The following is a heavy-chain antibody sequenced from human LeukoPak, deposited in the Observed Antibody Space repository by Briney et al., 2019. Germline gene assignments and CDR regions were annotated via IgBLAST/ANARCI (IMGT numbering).Heavy chain of an antibody. J-gene: IGHJ4*02. CDR2: ISSSSSTI. CDR3: ARDHYDSSGYCDW. D-gene: IGHD3-22*01. Sequence: GGSLRLSCAASGFTVSSNYMNWVRQAPGKGLEWVSYISSSSSTIYYADSVKGRFTISRDNAKNSLYLQLTSLRDEDTGLYYCARDHYDSSGYCDWWGQGTLVTVSS. CDR1: GFTVSSNY. V-gene: IGHV3-48*02.